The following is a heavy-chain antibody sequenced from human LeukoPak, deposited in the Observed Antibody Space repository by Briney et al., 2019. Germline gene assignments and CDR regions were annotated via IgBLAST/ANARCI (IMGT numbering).Heavy chain of an antibody. Sequence: GGSLRLSCAASGFTFSSYWMSWVRQAPGKGLEWVANIKQDGSEKYYVDSVKGQFTISRDNAKNSLYLQMNSLRAEDTAVYYCARDGHDYIWGSYLNWGQGTLVTVSS. CDR1: GFTFSSYW. J-gene: IGHJ4*02. CDR2: IKQDGSEK. V-gene: IGHV3-7*01. D-gene: IGHD3-16*02. CDR3: ARDGHDYIWGSYLN.